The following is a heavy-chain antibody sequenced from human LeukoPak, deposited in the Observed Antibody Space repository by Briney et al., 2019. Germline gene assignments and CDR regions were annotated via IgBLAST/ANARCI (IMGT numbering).Heavy chain of an antibody. CDR2: IYTSGST. V-gene: IGHV4-61*02. CDR3: AIGTGDDAFDI. D-gene: IGHD7-27*01. Sequence: SETLSLTCTVSGGSISSGSYYWSWIRQPAGKGLEWIGRIYTSGSTNYNPSLKSRVTISVDRSKNQFSLKLSSVTAADTAVYHCAIGTGDDAFDIWGQGTMVTVSS. J-gene: IGHJ3*02. CDR1: GGSISSGSYY.